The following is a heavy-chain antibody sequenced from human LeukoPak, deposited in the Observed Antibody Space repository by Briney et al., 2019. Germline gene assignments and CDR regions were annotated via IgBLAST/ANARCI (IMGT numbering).Heavy chain of an antibody. CDR3: ARDGARLDI. Sequence: ASVKVSCKASGYTFTNYATNWVRQAPGQGLEWMGWITTYTGNPTYAQGFTGRFVFSLDTSVTTASLRITSLKAEDTAVYYCARDGARLDIWGQGTMVSVSS. CDR1: GYTFTNYA. J-gene: IGHJ3*02. V-gene: IGHV7-4-1*02. D-gene: IGHD4/OR15-4a*01. CDR2: ITTYTGNP.